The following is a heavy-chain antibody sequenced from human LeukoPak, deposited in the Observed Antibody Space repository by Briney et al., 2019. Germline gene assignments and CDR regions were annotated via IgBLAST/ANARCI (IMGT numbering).Heavy chain of an antibody. Sequence: GGSLRLSCAASGFTFGSYQMNWVRQAPGKGLEWVASIKQDGSEQYYVDSVKGRFTISRDNAKNSLYLQMNSLRVDDTAVYYCARGFEASPNWFDPWGQGTLVTVSS. CDR2: IKQDGSEQ. V-gene: IGHV3-7*01. CDR1: GFTFGSYQ. J-gene: IGHJ5*02. CDR3: ARGFEASPNWFDP.